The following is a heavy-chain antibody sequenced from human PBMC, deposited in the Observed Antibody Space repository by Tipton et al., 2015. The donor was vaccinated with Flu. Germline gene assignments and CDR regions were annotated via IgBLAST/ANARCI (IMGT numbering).Heavy chain of an antibody. CDR1: GFTFDDYA. D-gene: IGHD6-19*01. CDR2: ISWNSGSI. J-gene: IGHJ6*02. Sequence: SLRLSCAASGFTFDDYAMHWVRQAPGKGLEWVSGISWNSGSIGYADSVKGRFTISRDNAKNSLYLQMNSLRAEDTALYYCATVAGTDPDYYGMDVWGHGTTVTVSS. V-gene: IGHV3-9*01. CDR3: ATVAGTDPDYYGMDV.